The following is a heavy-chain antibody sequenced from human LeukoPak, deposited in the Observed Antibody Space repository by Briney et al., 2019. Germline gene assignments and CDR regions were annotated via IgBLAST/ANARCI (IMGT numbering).Heavy chain of an antibody. V-gene: IGHV4-59*08. CDR2: IYYSGST. CDR1: GGSISSYY. J-gene: IGHJ4*02. Sequence: SETLSLTCTVSGGSISSYYWTWIRQPPGKGLELIGYIYYSGSTNYNPSLKSRVTISVDTSKNQFSLKVSSVTAADTAVYYCARDSGSYRPFDYWGQGTLVTVSS. D-gene: IGHD1-26*01. CDR3: ARDSGSYRPFDY.